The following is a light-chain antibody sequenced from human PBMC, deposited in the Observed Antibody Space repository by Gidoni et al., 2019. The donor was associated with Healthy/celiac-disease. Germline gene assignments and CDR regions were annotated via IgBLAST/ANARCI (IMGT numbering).Light chain of an antibody. J-gene: IGKJ5*01. V-gene: IGKV4-1*01. CDR2: WAS. CDR1: QSVLYSSNNQNY. Sequence: DIVMTQSPDSLAVSLGERATINCTSSQSVLYSSNNQNYLAWYQQKPGQPPKLLIYWASTLESGVPDRFSGSGSGTDFTVTISSLQAEDVAVYYCQQYYSTPITFGQGTRLEIK. CDR3: QQYYSTPIT.